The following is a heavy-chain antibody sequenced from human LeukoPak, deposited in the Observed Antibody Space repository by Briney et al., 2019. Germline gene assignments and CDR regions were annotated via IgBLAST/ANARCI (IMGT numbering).Heavy chain of an antibody. CDR3: ARDMAVVVPAAIRYYYYGMDV. CDR2: ISSSSSYI. J-gene: IGHJ6*02. D-gene: IGHD2-2*02. V-gene: IGHV3-21*01. CDR1: GFTFSSYS. Sequence: PGGSLRLSCAASGFTFSSYSMNWVRQAPGKGLEWVSSISSSSSYIYYADSVKGRFTISRDNAKNSLYLQMNSLRAEDTAVYYCARDMAVVVPAAIRYYYYGMDVWGQGTTVTVPS.